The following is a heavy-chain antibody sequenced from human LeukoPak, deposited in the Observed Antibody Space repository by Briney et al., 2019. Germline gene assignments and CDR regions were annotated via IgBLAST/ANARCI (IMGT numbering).Heavy chain of an antibody. J-gene: IGHJ6*02. D-gene: IGHD5-12*01. V-gene: IGHV4-30-4*01. CDR3: ARSIVASIRLGKPYYYYGLDV. Sequence: SETLSLTCTVSGSSISSADYYWSWIRQPPGKGLEWIGYIYYRWSTSYNPSLKSRVTISVDTSKNQFSLKLSSVTAADTAVYFCARSIVASIRLGKPYYYYGLDVWGQGTTVTVSS. CDR2: IYYRWST. CDR1: GSSISSADYY.